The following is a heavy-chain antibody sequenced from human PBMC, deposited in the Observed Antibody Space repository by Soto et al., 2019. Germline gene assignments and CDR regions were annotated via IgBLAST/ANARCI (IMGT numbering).Heavy chain of an antibody. D-gene: IGHD2-15*01. CDR3: ARHGDCSGVSCYWVNWFDP. J-gene: IGHJ5*02. V-gene: IGHV5-51*01. Sequence: PWEALKISCKGSGYRFTSYWVGWVRQMPGKGPEWVVIIYPGDSDTRYSPSFEGQVTISADKSISTAYLQWRSLNDSDNAMYYCARHGDCSGVSCYWVNWFDPWGQGTLVTVSS. CDR2: IYPGDSDT. CDR1: GYRFTSYW.